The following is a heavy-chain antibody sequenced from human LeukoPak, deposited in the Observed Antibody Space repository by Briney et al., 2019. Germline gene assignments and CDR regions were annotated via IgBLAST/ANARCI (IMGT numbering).Heavy chain of an antibody. J-gene: IGHJ6*03. D-gene: IGHD2-15*01. V-gene: IGHV4-59*01. Sequence: SETLSLTCTVSGDSINSYYWNWIRQPPGKRLEWIGYIHYGENTNYNPSLKSRVTISLDTSRKFFSLNLSSVTAADTAVYYCARLYCSGGSCYGYYYYYMDVWGKGTTVTVSS. CDR3: ARLYCSGGSCYGYYYYYMDV. CDR1: GDSINSYY. CDR2: IHYGENT.